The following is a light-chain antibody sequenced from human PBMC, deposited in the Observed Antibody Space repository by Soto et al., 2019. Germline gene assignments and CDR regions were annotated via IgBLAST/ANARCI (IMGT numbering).Light chain of an antibody. J-gene: IGLJ3*02. CDR3: QTWATGIRV. CDR2: PNSDGSH. V-gene: IGLV4-69*01. Sequence: QPVLTQSPSASASLGASVKLTCTLSSGHSNYAIAWHQQQPEKGPRYLMNPNSDGSHTKGDGIPDRFSGSSSGAERYLTISSLQSEDEADYYCQTWATGIRVFGGGTKLTVL. CDR1: SGHSNYA.